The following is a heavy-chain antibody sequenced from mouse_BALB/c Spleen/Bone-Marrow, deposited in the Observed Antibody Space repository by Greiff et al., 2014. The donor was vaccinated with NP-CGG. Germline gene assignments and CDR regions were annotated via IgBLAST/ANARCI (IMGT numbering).Heavy chain of an antibody. CDR2: IDSANGNT. J-gene: IGHJ3*01. Sequence: EVKLMESGAVLVKPGASVKLSCTTSGFNIKDTYIHWVKQRPEQGLEWIGRIDSANGNTKYDPEFQGKANITADTSSNTAYLHLSSLTSEDTAVYSCAHDAPFAYWGQGTLVTVTA. CDR1: GFNIKDTY. D-gene: IGHD2-3*01. CDR3: AHDAPFAY. V-gene: IGHV14-3*02.